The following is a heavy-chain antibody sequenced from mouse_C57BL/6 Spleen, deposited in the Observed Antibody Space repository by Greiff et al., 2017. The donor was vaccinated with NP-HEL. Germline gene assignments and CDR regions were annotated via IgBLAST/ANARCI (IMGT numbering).Heavy chain of an antibody. D-gene: IGHD4-1*01. CDR2: INPNNGGT. J-gene: IGHJ2*01. CDR3: ARSLTGHFDY. Sequence: VQLQQSGPELVKPGTSVKISCKASGYTFTDYYMNWVKQSHGKSLEWIGDINPNNGGTSYNQKFKGKATLTVDKSSSTAYMELRSLTSEDSAVYYCARSLTGHFDYWGQGTTLTVSS. V-gene: IGHV1-26*01. CDR1: GYTFTDYY.